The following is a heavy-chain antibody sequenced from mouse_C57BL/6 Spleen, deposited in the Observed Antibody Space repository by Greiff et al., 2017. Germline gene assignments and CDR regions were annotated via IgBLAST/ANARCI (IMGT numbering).Heavy chain of an antibody. CDR1: GYAFSSYW. Sequence: QVQLKQSGAELVKPGASVKISCKASGYAFSSYWMNWVKQRPGKGLEWIGQIYPGDGDTNYNGKFKGKATLTADKSSSTAYMQLSSLTSEESAVYFCARTPFYDGYAMDYWGQGTSVTVSS. D-gene: IGHD2-12*01. CDR3: ARTPFYDGYAMDY. CDR2: IYPGDGDT. J-gene: IGHJ4*01. V-gene: IGHV1-80*01.